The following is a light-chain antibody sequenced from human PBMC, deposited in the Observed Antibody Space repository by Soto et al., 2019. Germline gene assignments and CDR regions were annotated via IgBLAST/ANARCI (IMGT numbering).Light chain of an antibody. CDR2: SNN. V-gene: IGLV1-44*01. CDR3: AVWDDSLSGMV. J-gene: IGLJ2*01. Sequence: QSVLTQPPSASGTPGQRVTISCSGSSSNIGSNTVNWYQQLPGTAPKLLIYSNNQRPSGVPDRFSGSKSGTSASLAISGLQSEDEADYYCAVWDDSLSGMVFGGGTKVTVL. CDR1: SSNIGSNT.